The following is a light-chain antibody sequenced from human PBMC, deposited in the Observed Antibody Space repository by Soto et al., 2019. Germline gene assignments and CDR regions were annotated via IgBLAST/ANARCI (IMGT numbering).Light chain of an antibody. J-gene: IGKJ3*01. CDR3: QQYGTSPGFT. V-gene: IGKV3-20*01. Sequence: EIVLTQSPGTLSLSPGESATLSCRASQSVVSGFLAWYQQKPGQAPRLLIDGASNRATGIPERFSGSKSGTEATLTISGLEPEDFAVYYCQQYGTSPGFTFGPGTKVDLK. CDR2: GAS. CDR1: QSVVSGF.